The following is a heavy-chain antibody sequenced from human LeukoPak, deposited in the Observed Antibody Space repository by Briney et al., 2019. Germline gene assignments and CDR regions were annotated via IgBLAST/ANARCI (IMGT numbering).Heavy chain of an antibody. Sequence: PSETLSLTCTVSGGSISSYYWSWIRQPPGKGLEWIGYIYYSGSTNYNPSLKSRVTISVDTSKNQFSLKLSSVTAADTAVYYCARIPGRWLQLPFFDYWGQGTLVTVSS. J-gene: IGHJ4*02. D-gene: IGHD5-24*01. V-gene: IGHV4-59*01. CDR3: ARIPGRWLQLPFFDY. CDR2: IYYSGST. CDR1: GGSISSYY.